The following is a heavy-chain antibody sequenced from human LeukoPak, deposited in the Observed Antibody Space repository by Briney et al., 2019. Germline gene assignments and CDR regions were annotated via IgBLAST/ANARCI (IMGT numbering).Heavy chain of an antibody. CDR1: GGTFSSYA. CDR2: INTNTGNP. CDR3: ARDEMWSSGYYRLSPKCWFDP. V-gene: IGHV7-4-1*02. J-gene: IGHJ5*02. D-gene: IGHD3-22*01. Sequence: EASAKVSCKAPGGTFSSYAISWVRQAPGQGLEWMGWINTNTGNPTYAQGFTGRFVFSLDTSVSTAYLQISSLKAEDTAVYYCARDEMWSSGYYRLSPKCWFDPWGQGTLVTVSS.